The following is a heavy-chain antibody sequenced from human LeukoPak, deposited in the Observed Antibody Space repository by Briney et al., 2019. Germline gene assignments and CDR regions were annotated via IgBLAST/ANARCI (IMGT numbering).Heavy chain of an antibody. D-gene: IGHD3-9*01. CDR1: GYSFTSYW. J-gene: IGHJ4*02. V-gene: IGHV5-51*01. CDR2: IYPGDSDT. CDR3: ARHRGYDILTGYYIDY. Sequence: GESLKISCKGSGYSFTSYWIGWVRQLPGKGLEWMGIIYPGDSDTRYSPSFQGQVTISADKSISTAYLQWSSLKASDTAMYYCARHRGYDILTGYYIDYWGQGTLVTVSS.